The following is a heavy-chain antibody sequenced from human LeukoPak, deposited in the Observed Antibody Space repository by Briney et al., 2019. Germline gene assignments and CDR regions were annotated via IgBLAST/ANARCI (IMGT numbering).Heavy chain of an antibody. CDR3: AVSYDSSPNLDY. CDR1: GGTFSSYA. D-gene: IGHD3-22*01. Sequence: SVKVSCKASGGTFSSYAISWVRQAPGQGLEWMGGIIPIFGTANYAQKFQGRVTITADESTSTAYMELSSLRSEDTAVYYCAVSYDSSPNLDYWGQGTLVTVSS. J-gene: IGHJ4*02. CDR2: IIPIFGTA. V-gene: IGHV1-69*13.